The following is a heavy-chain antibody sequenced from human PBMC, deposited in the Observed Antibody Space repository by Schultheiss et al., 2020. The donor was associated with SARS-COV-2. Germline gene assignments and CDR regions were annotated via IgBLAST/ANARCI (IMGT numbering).Heavy chain of an antibody. Sequence: SQTLSLTCAVYGGSFSGYYWSWIRQRPGKGLEWIGEINNSGSTNYNPSLKSRVTISVDTSKNQFSLKLSSVTAADTAVYYCARDWGYSYGYYYYGMDVWGQGTTVTVSS. CDR2: INNSGST. CDR3: ARDWGYSYGYYYYGMDV. J-gene: IGHJ6*02. V-gene: IGHV4-34*01. D-gene: IGHD5-18*01. CDR1: GGSFSGYY.